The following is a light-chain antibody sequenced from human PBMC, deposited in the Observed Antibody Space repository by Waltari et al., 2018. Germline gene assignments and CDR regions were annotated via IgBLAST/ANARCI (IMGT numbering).Light chain of an antibody. J-gene: IGKJ4*01. CDR1: QSVTSSN. V-gene: IGKV3-20*01. Sequence: EIVLTQSPGTLSLSPGDRATLSCRASQSVTSSNLGWYQQKVGQAPRLLIYGVSSRATGIPDRFSGSGSGTDFTLTISRLEPEDFAVFYCQQYGSSPLTFGGGTKVEI. CDR3: QQYGSSPLT. CDR2: GVS.